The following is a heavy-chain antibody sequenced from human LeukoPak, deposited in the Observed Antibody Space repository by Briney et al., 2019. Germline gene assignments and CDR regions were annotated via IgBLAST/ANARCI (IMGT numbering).Heavy chain of an antibody. J-gene: IGHJ4*02. V-gene: IGHV5-51*01. CDR1: GYSFTTYW. CDR3: ARQAPDGDYVDS. CDR2: IYTGDSDT. D-gene: IGHD4-17*01. Sequence: GESLKISCKGSGYSFTTYWIGWLRQMPGKGLDWMGIIYTGDSDTRYSPSFQGQVTISADKSINTAYLQWSSLRASDTALYYCARQAPDGDYVDSWGEGTVVTVSS.